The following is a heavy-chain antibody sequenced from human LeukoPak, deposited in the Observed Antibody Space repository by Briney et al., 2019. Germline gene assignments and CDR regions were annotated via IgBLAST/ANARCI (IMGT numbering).Heavy chain of an antibody. D-gene: IGHD6-13*01. J-gene: IGHJ4*02. CDR1: GGSFSGYY. Sequence: PSETLSLTCAVYGGSFSGYYWSWIRQPPGKGLEWIGEINHSGSTNYNPSLKSRVTISVDTSKNQFPLKLSSVTAADTAVYYCARGGWGYSSSWYVPTNFDYWGQGTLVTVSS. CDR3: ARGGWGYSSSWYVPTNFDY. CDR2: INHSGST. V-gene: IGHV4-34*01.